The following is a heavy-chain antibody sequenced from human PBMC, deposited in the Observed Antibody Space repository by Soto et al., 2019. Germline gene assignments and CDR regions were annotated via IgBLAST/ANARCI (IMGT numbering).Heavy chain of an antibody. CDR3: ARVRIAAAGLPTPYYYYYYGMDV. CDR2: INHSGST. V-gene: IGHV4-34*01. Sequence: SETLSLTCAVYGGSSSGYYWSWIRQPPGKGLEWIGEINHSGSTNYNPSLKSRVTISVDTSKNQFSLKLSSVTAVDTAVYYCARVRIAAAGLPTPYYYYYYGMDVWGQGTTVTVSS. D-gene: IGHD6-13*01. CDR1: GGSSSGYY. J-gene: IGHJ6*02.